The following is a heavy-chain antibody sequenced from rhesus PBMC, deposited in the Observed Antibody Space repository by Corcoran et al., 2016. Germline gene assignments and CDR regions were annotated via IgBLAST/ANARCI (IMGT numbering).Heavy chain of an antibody. V-gene: IGHV4-76*01. J-gene: IGHJ4*01. Sequence: QVQLQESGPGVVKPSETLSLTCAVSGYSISSGYDWSWIRQPPGKGLEWIGYIYGSSGITNSNPSLKKRVSMSKDTSKNQFSLKLSSVTAEETAVYYCGRRACIAAAGTLFDDWGQGVLVTVSS. CDR2: IYGSSGIT. CDR3: GRRACIAAAGTLFDD. CDR1: GYSISSGYD. D-gene: IGHD6-25*01.